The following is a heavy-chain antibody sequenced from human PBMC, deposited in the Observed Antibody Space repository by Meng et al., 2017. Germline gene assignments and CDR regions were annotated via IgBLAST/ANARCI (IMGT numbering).Heavy chain of an antibody. Sequence: GLLVEAGGGMVKPGGSLRLSCAASGFTFSSYSMNWVRQSPGKGLEWVSSISSSSSYIYYADSVKGRFTISRDNAKNSLYLQMNSLRAEDTAVYYCASESDYGQDFDYWGQGTLVTVSS. D-gene: IGHD4-17*01. J-gene: IGHJ4*02. V-gene: IGHV3-21*01. CDR3: ASESDYGQDFDY. CDR2: ISSSSSYI. CDR1: GFTFSSYS.